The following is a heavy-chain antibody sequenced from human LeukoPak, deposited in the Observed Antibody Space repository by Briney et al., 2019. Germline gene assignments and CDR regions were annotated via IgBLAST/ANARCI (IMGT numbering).Heavy chain of an antibody. D-gene: IGHD6-19*01. CDR2: ISDSGGST. J-gene: IGHJ5*02. Sequence: GGSLRLSCAASGFTFSNYDMSWVRQAPGKGLEWVSSISDSGGSTYYADSVKGRFTISRDNSKNTLYLQMTNLRAADTAVYYCAKDLSRAVAADWFDPWDQGSLVAVSS. CDR3: AKDLSRAVAADWFDP. CDR1: GFTFSNYD. V-gene: IGHV3-23*01.